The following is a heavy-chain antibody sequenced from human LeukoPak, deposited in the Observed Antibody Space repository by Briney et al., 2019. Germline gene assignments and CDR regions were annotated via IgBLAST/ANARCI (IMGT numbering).Heavy chain of an antibody. CDR1: GGSISSSSYY. V-gene: IGHV4-39*07. Sequence: SETLSLTCTVSGGSISSSSYYWGWIRQPPGKGLEWIGSIYYSGSTYYNPSLKSRVTISVDTSKNQFSLKLSSVTAADTAVYYCARSQRWVQLDYWGQGTLVTVSS. CDR2: IYYSGST. J-gene: IGHJ4*02. CDR3: ARSQRWVQLDY. D-gene: IGHD5-24*01.